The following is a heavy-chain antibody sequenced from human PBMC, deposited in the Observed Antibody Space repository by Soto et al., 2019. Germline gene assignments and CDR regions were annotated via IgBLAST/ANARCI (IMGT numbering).Heavy chain of an antibody. Sequence: QVQLVQSGAEVKKPGASVKVSCKASGYTFTSYAMHWVRQAPGQRLEWMGWINAGNGNTKYSQKFQGRVTITRDTSASTGYMELSSLRSEDTAVYYCARAQTLEMATPWGQGALVTVSS. CDR1: GYTFTSYA. CDR2: INAGNGNT. CDR3: ARAQTLEMATP. V-gene: IGHV1-3*01. D-gene: IGHD5-12*01. J-gene: IGHJ4*02.